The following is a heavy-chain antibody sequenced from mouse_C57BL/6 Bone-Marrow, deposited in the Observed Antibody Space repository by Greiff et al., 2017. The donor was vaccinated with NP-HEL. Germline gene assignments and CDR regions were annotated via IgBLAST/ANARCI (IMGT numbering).Heavy chain of an antibody. D-gene: IGHD1-1*01. Sequence: SGPELVKPGASVKMSCKASGYTFTDYNMHWVKQSHGKSLEWIGYINPNNGGTSYNQKFKGKATLTVNKSSSTAYMELRSLTSEDSAVYYCARIYYYGSSDFDVWGTGTTVTVSS. CDR2: INPNNGGT. CDR3: ARIYYYGSSDFDV. CDR1: GYTFTDYN. J-gene: IGHJ1*03. V-gene: IGHV1-22*01.